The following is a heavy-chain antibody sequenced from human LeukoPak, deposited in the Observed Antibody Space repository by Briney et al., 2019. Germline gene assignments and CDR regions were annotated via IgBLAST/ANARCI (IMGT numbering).Heavy chain of an antibody. CDR2: IYYTGST. CDR3: ARLTWIVGATRWFDP. CDR1: GGSISSNSYS. J-gene: IGHJ5*02. V-gene: IGHV4-39*01. Sequence: SETLSLTCSVSGGSISSNSYSWGWIRQPPGKGLEWIGSIYYTGSTYYNPSLKGRVTISVDTSKNQFSLKLSSVTAADTAVYYCARLTWIVGATRWFDPWGQGTLVTVSS. D-gene: IGHD1-26*01.